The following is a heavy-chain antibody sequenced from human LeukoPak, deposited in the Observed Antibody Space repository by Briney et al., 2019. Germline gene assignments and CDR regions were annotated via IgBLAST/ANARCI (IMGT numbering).Heavy chain of an antibody. CDR2: IWNDGSNK. D-gene: IGHD5-18*01. CDR1: GFTFRSCG. V-gene: IGHV3-33*01. Sequence: QSGRSLRLSCAASGFTFRSCGMHWVRQAPGKGLEWVAVIWNDGSNKYYADSVKGRFTISRDNSKNTLYLQMNSLRAEDTAVYYCARDGRYTEFDYWGQGTLVTVSS. J-gene: IGHJ4*02. CDR3: ARDGRYTEFDY.